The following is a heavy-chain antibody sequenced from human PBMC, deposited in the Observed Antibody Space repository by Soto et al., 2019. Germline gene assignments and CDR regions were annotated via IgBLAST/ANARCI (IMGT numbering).Heavy chain of an antibody. D-gene: IGHD6-13*01. CDR1: GFSLSTSGVG. Sequence: QITLKESGPTLVKPTQTLTLTCTFSGFSLSTSGVGVGWIRQPPGKAPEWLALIYWDDDKRYSPSLKSRLTITKDTSKNQVVLTMTNMDPVDTATYYCATRGAAGNFDYWGQGTLVTVSS. J-gene: IGHJ4*02. V-gene: IGHV2-5*02. CDR2: IYWDDDK. CDR3: ATRGAAGNFDY.